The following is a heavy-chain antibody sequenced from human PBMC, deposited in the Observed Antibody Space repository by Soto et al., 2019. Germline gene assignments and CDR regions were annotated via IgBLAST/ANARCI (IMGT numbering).Heavy chain of an antibody. CDR3: ARDFAYFDS. J-gene: IGHJ4*02. D-gene: IGHD3-3*01. Sequence: QVQLQESGPGLVKPSETLSLTCTVSGGSFKSGSYSWSWIRQPPGKGLEWIGYVYHTGRTSYNPLLKSRVSISMDTSKNQFSLNLDSVTPADTAVYFCARDFAYFDSWGQGTLVTVSS. CDR2: VYHTGRT. V-gene: IGHV4-61*01. CDR1: GGSFKSGSYS.